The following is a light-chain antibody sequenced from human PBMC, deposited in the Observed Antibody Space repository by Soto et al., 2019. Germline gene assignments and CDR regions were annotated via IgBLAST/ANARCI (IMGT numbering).Light chain of an antibody. CDR2: AAS. CDR1: QGLSNK. CDR3: QKYNDPLRT. J-gene: IGKJ1*01. Sequence: DMQMTQSPSSLSASVGDRVTITCRASQGLSNKLAWYQQKPGKVPKLLIFAASTLQSGVPSRFSGSGSGTDFTRTISSLQPEDVASYYCQKYNDPLRTFGQGTKVEIK. V-gene: IGKV1-27*01.